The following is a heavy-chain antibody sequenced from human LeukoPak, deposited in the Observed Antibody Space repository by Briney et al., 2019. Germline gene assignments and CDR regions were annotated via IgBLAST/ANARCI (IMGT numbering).Heavy chain of an antibody. J-gene: IGHJ6*02. CDR1: GYTFTGYY. D-gene: IGHD2-8*01. CDR3: ARSRTYPTGMDV. V-gene: IGHV1-2*02. Sequence: ASLKVSCKASGYTFTGYYIHWVRQTPGQGLEWMGWINPNTGGTNYAQKFQGRVTMTRDTSISTAYMELSRLRSDDTAVYYCARSRTYPTGMDVWGQGTTVTVSS. CDR2: INPNTGGT.